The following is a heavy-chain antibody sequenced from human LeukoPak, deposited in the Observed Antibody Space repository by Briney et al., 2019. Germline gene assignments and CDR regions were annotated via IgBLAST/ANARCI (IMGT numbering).Heavy chain of an antibody. V-gene: IGHV3-21*01. CDR3: ATTTLEGRRE. D-gene: IGHD1-26*01. Sequence: GGSLRLSCVASGFTLSSYNMKWVRQAPGKRLEWVSSISWRSSDIEYADSVKGRFTISRDNARNSLYLQMNSLRAEDTAMYYCATTTLEGRREWGQGSLVTVSS. CDR1: GFTLSSYN. J-gene: IGHJ4*02. CDR2: ISWRSSDI.